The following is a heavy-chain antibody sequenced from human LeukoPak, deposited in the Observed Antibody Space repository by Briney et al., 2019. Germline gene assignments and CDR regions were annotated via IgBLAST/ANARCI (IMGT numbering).Heavy chain of an antibody. J-gene: IGHJ4*02. V-gene: IGHV4-34*01. CDR3: ARDGELRDY. CDR1: GGSFSGYY. Sequence: PSETLSLTCAVYGGSFSGYYWSWIRQPPGKGLEWIGEINHSGSTNYNPSLKSRVTISVDTSKNQFSLKLSSVTAADTAVYYCARDGELRDYWGQGTLVTVSS. CDR2: INHSGST. D-gene: IGHD1-26*01.